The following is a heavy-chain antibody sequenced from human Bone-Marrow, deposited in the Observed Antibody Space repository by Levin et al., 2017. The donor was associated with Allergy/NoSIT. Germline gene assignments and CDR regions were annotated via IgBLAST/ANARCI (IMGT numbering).Heavy chain of an antibody. V-gene: IGHV3-30*18. Sequence: GGSLRLSCAASGFTFSSYGMHWVRQAPGKGLEWVAVISYDGSNKYYADSVKGRFTISRDNSKNTLYLQMNSLRAEDTAVYYCAKDRLTIFGVVTKVPDSYFDYWGQGTLVTVSS. D-gene: IGHD3-3*01. CDR3: AKDRLTIFGVVTKVPDSYFDY. J-gene: IGHJ4*02. CDR2: ISYDGSNK. CDR1: GFTFSSYG.